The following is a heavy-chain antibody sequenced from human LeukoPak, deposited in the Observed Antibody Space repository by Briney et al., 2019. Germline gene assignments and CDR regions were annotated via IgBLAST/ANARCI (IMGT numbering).Heavy chain of an antibody. J-gene: IGHJ4*02. V-gene: IGHV1-2*02. CDR1: GYTFTGYY. CDR3: ARDGSPRIAAAGYDY. D-gene: IGHD6-13*01. CDR2: INPNSGGT. Sequence: ASVKVSCKASGYTFTGYYMHWVRQAPGQGLEWMGWINPNSGGTNYAQKFQGRVTMTRDTSISTAYMELSRLRSEDTAVYYCARDGSPRIAAAGYDYWGQGTLVTVSS.